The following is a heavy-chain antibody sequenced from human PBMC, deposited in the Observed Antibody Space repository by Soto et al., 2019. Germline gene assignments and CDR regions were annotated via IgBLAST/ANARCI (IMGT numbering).Heavy chain of an antibody. J-gene: IGHJ4*02. V-gene: IGHV3-15*07. D-gene: IGHD6-13*01. CDR1: VFTFSNAW. CDR2: IKSKTDGGTT. Sequence: PGGSLRLSCAASVFTFSNAWINWVRQAPGKGLEWVGRIKSKTDGGTTDFAAPVKGRFAISRDNSKNTLYLQMSSLRAEDTAVYYCVSSSWYPSPFDYWGQGTLVTVSS. CDR3: VSSSWYPSPFDY.